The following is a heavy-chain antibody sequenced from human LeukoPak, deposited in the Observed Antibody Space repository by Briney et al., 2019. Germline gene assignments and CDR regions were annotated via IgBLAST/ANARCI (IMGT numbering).Heavy chain of an antibody. CDR2: IYHTGSP. V-gene: IGHV4-4*02. Sequence: PSETLSLTCAVSGGSISSSNWWSWVRQPPGKGLEWIGEIYHTGSPNYNPSLKSRVTISVDTPKNQFSLKLSSVTAADTAVYYCARPPRDYGGQGTLVTVSS. J-gene: IGHJ4*02. CDR1: GGSISSSNW. CDR3: ARPPRDY.